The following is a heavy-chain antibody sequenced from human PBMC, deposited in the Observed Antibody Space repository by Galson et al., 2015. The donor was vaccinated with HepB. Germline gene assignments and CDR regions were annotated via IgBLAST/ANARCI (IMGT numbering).Heavy chain of an antibody. J-gene: IGHJ6*02. CDR1: GFTVSSNY. D-gene: IGHD3-22*01. CDR2: IYIGGRT. V-gene: IGHV3-53*01. CDR3: ARVLMSYDSSGYYNKEEYYYSYYGMDV. Sequence: SLRLSCAASGFTVSSNYMSWVRQAPGKGLEWVSLIYIGGRTYYADSVKGRFTISKDNSKNTLYLQMKSLRAEDTAVYYCARVLMSYDSSGYYNKEEYYYSYYGMDVWGQGTTVTVSS.